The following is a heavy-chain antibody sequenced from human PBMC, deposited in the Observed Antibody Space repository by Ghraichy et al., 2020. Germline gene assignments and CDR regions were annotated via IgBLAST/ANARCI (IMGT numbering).Heavy chain of an antibody. CDR2: IWHDGTKE. CDR1: GFTFSYFG. V-gene: IGHV3-33*08. CDR3: ARELFYDGVNYYYGLDD. D-gene: IGHD4-23*01. Sequence: GALRLSCAASGFTFSYFGMHWVRQAPGKGLEWVAVIWHDGTKEYYADSVKGRFTISRDNSKDTLYLTMNNLRAEDTAVYYCARELFYDGVNYYYGLDDWGQGTTVTVSS. J-gene: IGHJ6*02.